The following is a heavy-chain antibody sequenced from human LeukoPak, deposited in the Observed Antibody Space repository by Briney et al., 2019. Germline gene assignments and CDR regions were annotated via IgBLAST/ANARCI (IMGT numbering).Heavy chain of an antibody. J-gene: IGHJ4*02. Sequence: ASVKVSCKASGYTFTSYYMHWVRQAPGQGLEWMGIINPSGGSTSYAQKFQGRVTMTRNTSISTAYMELSSLRSEDTAVYYCARGGLLWFGELFDGNYLDYWGQGTLVTVSS. D-gene: IGHD3-10*01. CDR2: INPSGGST. V-gene: IGHV1-46*01. CDR1: GYTFTSYY. CDR3: ARGGLLWFGELFDGNYLDY.